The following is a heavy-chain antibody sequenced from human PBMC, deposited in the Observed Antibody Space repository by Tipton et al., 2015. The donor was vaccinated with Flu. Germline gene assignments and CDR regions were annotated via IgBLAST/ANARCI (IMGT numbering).Heavy chain of an antibody. D-gene: IGHD3-10*01. CDR2: ISGSGGST. CDR1: GFTFGNYA. J-gene: IGHJ4*02. Sequence: SLRLSCAASGFTFGNYAMSWVRQAPERGLEWVSTISGSGGSTSYADSVKGRFTISRDNSNDTLYLQMNSLRAEDTAVYYCARPYGSGSWGQGTLVTVSS. CDR3: ARPYGSGS. V-gene: IGHV3-23*01.